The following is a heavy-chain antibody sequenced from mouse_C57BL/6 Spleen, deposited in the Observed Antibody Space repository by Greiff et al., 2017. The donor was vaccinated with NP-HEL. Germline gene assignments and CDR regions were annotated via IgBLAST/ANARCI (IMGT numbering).Heavy chain of an antibody. D-gene: IGHD2-4*01. CDR3: TGGDYDALAWFAY. Sequence: EVQLQQSGTVLARPGASVKMSCKTSGYTFTSYWMHWVKQRPGQGLEWIGAIYPGNSDTSYNQKFKGKAKLTAVTSASTAYMELSSLTNEDSAVYYCTGGDYDALAWFAYWGQGTLVTVSA. CDR2: IYPGNSDT. V-gene: IGHV1-5*01. J-gene: IGHJ3*01. CDR1: GYTFTSYW.